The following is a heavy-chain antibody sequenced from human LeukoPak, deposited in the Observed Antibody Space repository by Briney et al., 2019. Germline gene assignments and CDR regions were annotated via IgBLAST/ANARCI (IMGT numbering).Heavy chain of an antibody. Sequence: GGSLRLSCAASGFTFSSYWMHWVRRAPGKGLVWVSRINSDGSSTSYADSVKGRFTISRDNAKNTLYLQMNSLRAEDTAVYYCARAGYYYGSGSRFDYWGQGTLVTVSS. CDR2: INSDGSST. CDR3: ARAGYYYGSGSRFDY. V-gene: IGHV3-74*01. D-gene: IGHD3-10*01. J-gene: IGHJ4*02. CDR1: GFTFSSYW.